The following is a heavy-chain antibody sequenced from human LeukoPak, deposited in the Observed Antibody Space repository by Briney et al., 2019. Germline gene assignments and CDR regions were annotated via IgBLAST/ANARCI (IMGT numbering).Heavy chain of an antibody. V-gene: IGHV3-11*01. D-gene: IGHD6-13*01. J-gene: IGHJ4*02. Sequence: GGSLRLSCAASGFTVSINYISWVRQAPGKGLESVSYISNSGSPIYYADSVKGRFTISRDNAKNSLFLQMNSLRAEDTAVYYCARGDFYGSSSELFDYWGQGTLVTVSS. CDR2: ISNSGSPI. CDR1: GFTVSINY. CDR3: ARGDFYGSSSELFDY.